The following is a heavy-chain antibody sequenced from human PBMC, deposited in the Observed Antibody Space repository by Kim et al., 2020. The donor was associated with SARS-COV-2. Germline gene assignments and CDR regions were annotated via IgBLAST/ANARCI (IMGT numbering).Heavy chain of an antibody. D-gene: IGHD3-10*01. V-gene: IGHV1-3*01. CDR1: GYTFTSYA. J-gene: IGHJ6*02. CDR3: ARFGDTVVRGVTTFYGMDV. CDR2: INAGNGNT. Sequence: ASVKVSCKASGYTFTSYAMHWVRQAPGQRLEWMGWINAGNGNTKYSQKFQGRVTITRDTSASTAYMELSSLRSEDTAVYYCARFGDTVVRGVTTFYGMDVWGQGTTVTVSS.